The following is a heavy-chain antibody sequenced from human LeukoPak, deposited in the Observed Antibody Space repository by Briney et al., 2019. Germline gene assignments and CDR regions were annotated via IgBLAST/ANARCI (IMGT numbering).Heavy chain of an antibody. Sequence: GGSLRLSCAASGFTVSSNYMSWVRQAPGKGLEWVSVIYSGGSTYYADSVKGRFTISRDNSKNTLYLQMNSLRAEDTAVYYCARGRHSSSWYYWGQGTLVTVSS. V-gene: IGHV3-66*01. CDR2: IYSGGST. D-gene: IGHD6-13*01. J-gene: IGHJ4*02. CDR1: GFTVSSNY. CDR3: ARGRHSSSWYY.